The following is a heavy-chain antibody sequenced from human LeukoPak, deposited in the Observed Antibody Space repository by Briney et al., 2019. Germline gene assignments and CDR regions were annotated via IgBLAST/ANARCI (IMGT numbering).Heavy chain of an antibody. J-gene: IGHJ4*02. D-gene: IGHD3-10*01. CDR2: IYSGGGT. V-gene: IGHV3-66*01. CDR1: GFTVSNNY. Sequence: GGSLRLSCAASGFTVSNNYMNWVRQAPGKGLEWVSVIYSGGGTYYADSVKGRFTISRDNSKNTLYLQMNSLRAEDTAVYYCARDKGVSGSGDFDYWGQGTLVTVSS. CDR3: ARDKGVSGSGDFDY.